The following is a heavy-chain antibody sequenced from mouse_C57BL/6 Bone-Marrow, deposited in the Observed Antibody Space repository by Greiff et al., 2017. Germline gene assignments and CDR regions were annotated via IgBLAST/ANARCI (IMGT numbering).Heavy chain of an antibody. V-gene: IGHV1-81*01. CDR2: IYPRSGNT. CDR3: ARGIYYNYEAGYSY. Sequence: QVQLQQSGAELARPGASVKLSCKASGYTFTSYGISWVKQRTGQGLEWIGEIYPRSGNTYYNEKFKGKATLTADKSSSTAYMELRSLTSEDSAVYFCARGIYYNYEAGYSYWGEKALVSVSA. D-gene: IGHD2-4*01. J-gene: IGHJ3*01. CDR1: GYTFTSYG.